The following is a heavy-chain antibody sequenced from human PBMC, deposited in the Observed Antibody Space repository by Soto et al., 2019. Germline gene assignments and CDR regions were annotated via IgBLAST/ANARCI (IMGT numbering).Heavy chain of an antibody. CDR2: ISSTSSFI. CDR1: GFTFASYT. J-gene: IGHJ4*02. D-gene: IGHD1-20*01. CDR3: ARCYTGITSIERAGIDY. V-gene: IGHV3-21*01. Sequence: EVQLVESGGGLVKPGGSLRLSCTASGFTFASYTMNWVRQAPGKGLEWVSSISSTSSFIYYAGSVRGRFTISRDNGKNSLHLQMNSLRAEDTAVYYCARCYTGITSIERAGIDYWGQGTLVTVSS.